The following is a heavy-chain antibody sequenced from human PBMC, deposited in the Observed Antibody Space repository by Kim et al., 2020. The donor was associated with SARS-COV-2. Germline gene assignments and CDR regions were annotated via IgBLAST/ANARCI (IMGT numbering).Heavy chain of an antibody. CDR2: ISYDGSNK. Sequence: GGSLRLSCAASGFTFSSYAMHWVRQAPGKGLEWVAVISYDGSNKYYADSVNGRFTISRDNSKNTLYLQMNSLRAEDTAVYYCARDPGWKDSSGYGKDSTLYGMDVWGQGTTVTVSS. D-gene: IGHD3-22*01. V-gene: IGHV3-30-3*01. CDR1: GFTFSSYA. CDR3: ARDPGWKDSSGYGKDSTLYGMDV. J-gene: IGHJ6*02.